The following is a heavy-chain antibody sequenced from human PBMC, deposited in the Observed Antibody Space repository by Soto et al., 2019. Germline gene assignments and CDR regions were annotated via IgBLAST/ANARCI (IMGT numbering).Heavy chain of an antibody. CDR1: GDSVSSNSAA. Sequence: PSQTLSLTCAISGDSVSSNSAAWNWIRQSPSRGLEWLGRTYYRSKWYNDYAVSVKSRITINPDTSKNQFSLQLNSVTPEDTAVYSCPRDNDIVVVPAAIGYGMDVWGQGTTVTVSS. J-gene: IGHJ6*02. D-gene: IGHD2-2*01. CDR2: TYYRSKWYN. CDR3: PRDNDIVVVPAAIGYGMDV. V-gene: IGHV6-1*01.